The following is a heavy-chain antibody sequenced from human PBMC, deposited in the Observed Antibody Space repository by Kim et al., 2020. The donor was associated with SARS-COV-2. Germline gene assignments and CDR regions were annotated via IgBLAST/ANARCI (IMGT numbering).Heavy chain of an antibody. J-gene: IGHJ6*02. CDR1: GGSISSYY. Sequence: SETLSLTCTVSGGSISSYYWSWIRQPPGKGLEWIGYIYYSGSTNYNPSLKSRVTISVDTSKNQFSLKLSSVTAADTAVYYCARSGGPVLMSFGMDVWGQGTTVTVSS. V-gene: IGHV4-59*01. D-gene: IGHD2-15*01. CDR2: IYYSGST. CDR3: ARSGGPVLMSFGMDV.